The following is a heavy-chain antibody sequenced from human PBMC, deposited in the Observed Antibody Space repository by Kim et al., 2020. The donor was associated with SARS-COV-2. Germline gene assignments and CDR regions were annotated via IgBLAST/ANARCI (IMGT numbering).Heavy chain of an antibody. CDR2: IYYSGST. Sequence: SETLSLTCTVSGGSISSSSYYWGWIRQPPGKGLEWIGSIYYSGSTYYNPSLKSRVTISVDTSKNQFSLKLSSVTAADTAVYYCARLGMDYDFWSGYSRGYYYGMDVGGQGTTVTVSS. V-gene: IGHV4-39*01. CDR1: GGSISSSSYY. CDR3: ARLGMDYDFWSGYSRGYYYGMDV. D-gene: IGHD3-3*01. J-gene: IGHJ6*02.